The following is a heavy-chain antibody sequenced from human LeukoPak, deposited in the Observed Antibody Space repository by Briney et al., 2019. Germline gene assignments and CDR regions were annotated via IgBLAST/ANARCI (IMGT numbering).Heavy chain of an antibody. CDR1: GGTFSSYA. J-gene: IGHJ4*02. Sequence: SVKVSCKAPGGTFSSYAISWVRQAPGQGLEWMGRIIPILGIANYAQKFQGRVTITADKSTSTAYMELSSLRSEDTAVYYCARERGYSYGPGPFDYWGQGTLVTVSS. CDR3: ARERGYSYGPGPFDY. CDR2: IIPILGIA. V-gene: IGHV1-69*04. D-gene: IGHD5-18*01.